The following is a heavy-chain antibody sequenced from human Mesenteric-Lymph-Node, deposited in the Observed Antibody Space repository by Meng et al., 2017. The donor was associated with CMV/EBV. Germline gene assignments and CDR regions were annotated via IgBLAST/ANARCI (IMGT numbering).Heavy chain of an antibody. CDR1: GVSISSYY. D-gene: IGHD4-11*01. CDR3: AGETGLPNGMDV. V-gene: IGHV4-59*01. J-gene: IGHJ6*02. Sequence: SETLSLTCSVSGVSISSYYWSWIRQPPGKGLEWIGYIYYTGSTNYNPSLESRVTISGDTSKNQFSLKLSSVTAADTAVYYCAGETGLPNGMDVWGQGTTVTVSS. CDR2: IYYTGST.